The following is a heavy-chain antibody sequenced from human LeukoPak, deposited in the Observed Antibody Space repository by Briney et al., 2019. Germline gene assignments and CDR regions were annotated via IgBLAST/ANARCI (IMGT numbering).Heavy chain of an antibody. CDR3: ARDLVAGYDY. D-gene: IGHD6-19*01. CDR2: ISSSGSTI. V-gene: IGHV3-11*01. CDR1: GFTFSDYY. J-gene: IGHJ4*02. Sequence: GGSLRLSCAASGFTFSDYYMSWVRQAPGTGLERVSYISSSGSTIYYAGSVEGRFTISRDNAKNSLYLQMNSLRAEDTAVYYCARDLVAGYDYWGQGTLVTVSA.